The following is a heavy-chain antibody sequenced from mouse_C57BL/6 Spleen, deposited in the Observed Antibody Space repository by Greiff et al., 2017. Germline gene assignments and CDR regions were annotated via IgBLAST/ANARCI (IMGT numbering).Heavy chain of an antibody. CDR1: GYAFSSSW. D-gene: IGHD6-2*01. V-gene: IGHV1-82*01. CDR3: ARSSLLYAMDY. J-gene: IGHJ4*01. CDR2: IYPGDGDT. Sequence: LQESGPELVKPGASVKISCKASGYAFSSSWMNWVKQRPGKGLEWIGRIYPGDGDTNYNGKFKGKATLTADKSSSTAYIQLSSLTSEDSAVYFCARSSLLYAMDYWGQGTSVTVSS.